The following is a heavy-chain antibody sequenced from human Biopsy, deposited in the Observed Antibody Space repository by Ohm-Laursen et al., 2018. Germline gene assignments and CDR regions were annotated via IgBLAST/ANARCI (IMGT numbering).Heavy chain of an antibody. CDR1: GYPFSNYY. J-gene: IGHJ4*02. D-gene: IGHD6-13*01. V-gene: IGHV1-2*06. Sequence: SVKVSCKASGYPFSNYYLFWVRRAPGQGLEWMGRINPNSGDTVFARNFQGRVTMTRDTAISTVYMDLRNLRPDDTAVYFCARMEQPHDYWGQGTLVTVSS. CDR2: INPNSGDT. CDR3: ARMEQPHDY.